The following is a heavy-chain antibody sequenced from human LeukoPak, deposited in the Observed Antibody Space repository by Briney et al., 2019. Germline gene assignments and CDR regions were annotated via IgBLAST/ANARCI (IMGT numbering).Heavy chain of an antibody. CDR1: GDSISYFY. D-gene: IGHD3-10*01. CDR2: VSSSGST. J-gene: IGHJ4*02. CDR3: ARVSSAANHLWFGE. Sequence: SETLSLTCSVSGDSISYFYWSWIRQAAGQGLEWIGRVSSSGSTDYNASLKSRVTMSVDTSKNQLSLKVISVTAADTAIYYCARVSSAANHLWFGEWGQGTLVTVSS. V-gene: IGHV4-4*07.